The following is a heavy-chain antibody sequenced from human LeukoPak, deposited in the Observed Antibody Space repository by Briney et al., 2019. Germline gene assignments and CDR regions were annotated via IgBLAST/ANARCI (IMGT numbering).Heavy chain of an antibody. D-gene: IGHD6-19*01. CDR1: GYTFTGYY. V-gene: IGHV1-2*02. CDR2: INPNSGGT. CDR3: ARELGRAVAGTTLDAFDI. Sequence: ASVKVSCKASGYTFTGYYMHWVRQAPGQGLEWMGWINPNSGGTNYAQKFQGRVTMTRDTSISTACMELSRLRSDDTAVYYCARELGRAVAGTTLDAFDIWGQGTMVTVSS. J-gene: IGHJ3*02.